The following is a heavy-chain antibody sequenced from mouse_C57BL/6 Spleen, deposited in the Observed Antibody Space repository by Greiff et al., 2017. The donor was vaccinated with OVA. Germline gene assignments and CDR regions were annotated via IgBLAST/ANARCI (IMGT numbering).Heavy chain of an antibody. J-gene: IGHJ3*01. CDR2: IYPRSGNT. CDR1: GYTFTSYG. Sequence: QVQLQQSGAELARPGASVKLSCKASGYTFTSYGISWVKQRTGQGLEWIGEIYPRSGNTYYNEKFKGKATLTADKSSSTAYMELRSLTSEDSAVYFCASAGSNYEDWFAYWGQGTLVTVSA. D-gene: IGHD2-5*01. CDR3: ASAGSNYEDWFAY. V-gene: IGHV1-81*01.